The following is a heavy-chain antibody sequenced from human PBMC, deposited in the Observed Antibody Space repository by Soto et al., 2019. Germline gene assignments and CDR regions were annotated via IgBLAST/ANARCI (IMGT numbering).Heavy chain of an antibody. J-gene: IGHJ4*02. Sequence: SETLSLTCTVSGGSISGYYWSWIRQPPGKGLEWIGEINHSGSTNYNPSLKSRVTISVDTSKNQFSLKLSSVTAADTAVYYCARKFWSGYTYPVRYFDYWGQGTLVTVSS. D-gene: IGHD3-3*01. CDR2: INHSGST. CDR3: ARKFWSGYTYPVRYFDY. V-gene: IGHV4-34*01. CDR1: GGSISGYY.